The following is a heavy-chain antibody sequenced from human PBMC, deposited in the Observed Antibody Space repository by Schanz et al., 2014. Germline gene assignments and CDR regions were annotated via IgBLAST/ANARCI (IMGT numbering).Heavy chain of an antibody. Sequence: LMESGGGVVQPGRSLRLSCAASGFTFSSYGMHWVRQVPGKGLEWVAVVCYDGSKKYYADSVKGRFTTSRDNSKNTMYLQMNSLRAEDTAVYYCTKFETRTGTNYWGQGTLVTVSS. CDR3: TKFETRTGTNY. CDR2: VCYDGSKK. D-gene: IGHD1-1*01. V-gene: IGHV3-33*06. CDR1: GFTFSSYG. J-gene: IGHJ4*02.